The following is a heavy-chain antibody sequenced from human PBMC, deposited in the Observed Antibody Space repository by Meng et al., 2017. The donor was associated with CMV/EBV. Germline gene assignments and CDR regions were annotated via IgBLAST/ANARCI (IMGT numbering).Heavy chain of an antibody. D-gene: IGHD2-21*01. V-gene: IGHV5-51*01. CDR2: IYPGDSDT. J-gene: IGHJ4*02. CDR3: ARSPTFTYCGGDCYLAYFDY. CDR1: GYSFTSYW. Sequence: KVSCKGSGYSFTSYWIGWVRQMPGKGLEWMGIIYPGDSDTRYSPSFQGQVTISADKSISTAYLQWSSLKAPDTAMYYCARSPTFTYCGGDCYLAYFDYWGQGTLVTVSS.